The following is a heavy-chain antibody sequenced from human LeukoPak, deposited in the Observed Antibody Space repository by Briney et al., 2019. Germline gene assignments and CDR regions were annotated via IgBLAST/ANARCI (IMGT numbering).Heavy chain of an antibody. J-gene: IGHJ4*02. Sequence: GGSLRLSCAASGFTFSSHGMSWVRQAPGKGLEWVSTISGSGDNTYYADSVKGRFTISRDNSKNTLYLQMNSLKTEDTAVYYCTSGITMVRGDLFDYWGQGTLVTVSS. CDR2: ISGSGDNT. CDR1: GFTFSSHG. V-gene: IGHV3-23*01. D-gene: IGHD3-10*01. CDR3: TSGITMVRGDLFDY.